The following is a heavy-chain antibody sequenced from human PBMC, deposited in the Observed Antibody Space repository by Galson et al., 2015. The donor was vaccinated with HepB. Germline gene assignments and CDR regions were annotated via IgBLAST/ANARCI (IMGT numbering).Heavy chain of an antibody. CDR1: GYTFTSCY. V-gene: IGHV1-46*01. CDR3: ARDRGLAVAGPRGLPDS. D-gene: IGHD6-19*01. CDR2: INPSGGST. Sequence: SVKVSCKASGYTFTSCYMHWVRQAPGQGLEWMGIINPSGGSTGHAQKFQGRFTMTRDTSTSTVYMELSSLRSEDTAVYYCARDRGLAVAGPRGLPDSWGQGTLVTVSS. J-gene: IGHJ4*02.